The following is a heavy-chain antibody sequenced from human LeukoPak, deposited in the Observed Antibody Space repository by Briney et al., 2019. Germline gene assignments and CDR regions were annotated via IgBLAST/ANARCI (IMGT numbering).Heavy chain of an antibody. CDR2: IYYSGSA. CDR1: GGSISSSDFY. CDR3: ARARIAAARNYYYYYGMDV. V-gene: IGHV4-31*11. J-gene: IGHJ6*02. D-gene: IGHD6-13*01. Sequence: SQTLSLTCAVSGGSISSSDFYWGWIRQHPGKGLEWIGFIYYSGSAYYNPSLKSRVSISIDTSKNQFSLKLSSVTAADTAVYYCARARIAAARNYYYYYGMDVWGQGTTVTVSS.